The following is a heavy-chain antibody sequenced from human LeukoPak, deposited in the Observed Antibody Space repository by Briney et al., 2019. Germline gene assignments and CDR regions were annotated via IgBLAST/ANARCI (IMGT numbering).Heavy chain of an antibody. D-gene: IGHD3-3*01. CDR1: GGSISSGSYY. J-gene: IGHJ6*02. CDR3: ARDSAAYDFWSGYWNYYYGMDV. V-gene: IGHV4-61*02. Sequence: SETLSVTCTVSGGSISSGSYYWSWIRQPAGKGLEWIGRIYTSGSTNYNPSLKSRVTISVDTSKNQFSLKLSSVTAADTAVYYWARDSAAYDFWSGYWNYYYGMDVWGQGTTVTVSS. CDR2: IYTSGST.